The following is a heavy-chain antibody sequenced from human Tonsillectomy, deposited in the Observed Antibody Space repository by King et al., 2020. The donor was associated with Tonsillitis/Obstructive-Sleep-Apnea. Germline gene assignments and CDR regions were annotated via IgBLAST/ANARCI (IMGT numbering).Heavy chain of an antibody. Sequence: QLQESGPGLVKPSETLSLTCTVSGGSISSYYWSWIRQPPGKGLEWIGYIYYSENTNYKPSLKSRVTISVDTSKNQFSLKLSSVTAADTAVYYCARAYYDILTGFLDDAFDIWGQGTVVTVSS. J-gene: IGHJ3*02. CDR2: IYYSENT. D-gene: IGHD3-9*01. V-gene: IGHV4-59*08. CDR3: ARAYYDILTGFLDDAFDI. CDR1: GGSISSYY.